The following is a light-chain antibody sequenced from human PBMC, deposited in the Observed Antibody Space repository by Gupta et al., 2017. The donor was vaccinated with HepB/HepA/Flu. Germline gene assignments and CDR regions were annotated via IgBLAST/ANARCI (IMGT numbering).Light chain of an antibody. CDR2: TTS. Sequence: DIQMTQSPSSLSASVGDRVTITCRASQTISGLLNWYQQKPGNAPKLLIYTTSHLQSGVPSRFSGSGSGTDFTLTISSLQPEDFGTYYCQQSYRTITVGPGTKVDVK. CDR1: QTISGL. V-gene: IGKV1-39*01. J-gene: IGKJ3*01. CDR3: QQSYRTIT.